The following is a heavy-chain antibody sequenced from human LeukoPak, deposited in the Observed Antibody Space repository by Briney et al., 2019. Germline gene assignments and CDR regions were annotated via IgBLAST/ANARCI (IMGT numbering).Heavy chain of an antibody. CDR3: ANWAATIRNFNY. V-gene: IGHV1-2*02. J-gene: IGHJ4*02. Sequence: ASVKVSCKASGYTFTDYYIHWVRQATGQGLEWMRWIDPDSGGTNLAQKFQGRVTMTTDTSITTAYMELTRLRSDDTAVYYCANWAATIRNFNYWGQGTLVTVSS. CDR2: IDPDSGGT. D-gene: IGHD5-12*01. CDR1: GYTFTDYY.